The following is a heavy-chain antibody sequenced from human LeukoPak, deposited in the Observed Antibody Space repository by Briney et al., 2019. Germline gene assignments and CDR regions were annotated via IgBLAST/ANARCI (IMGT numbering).Heavy chain of an antibody. V-gene: IGHV4-59*01. CDR3: ARTRGVPAAHYPFYYYYYYMDV. CDR1: GGSISSYY. D-gene: IGHD2-2*01. Sequence: SETLSLTCTVSGGSISSYYWSWIRQPPGKGLEWIGYIYYSGSTNYNPSLKSRVTISVDTSKNQFSLKLSSVTAAGTAVYYCARTRGVPAAHYPFYYYYYYMDVWGKGTTVTVSS. J-gene: IGHJ6*03. CDR2: IYYSGST.